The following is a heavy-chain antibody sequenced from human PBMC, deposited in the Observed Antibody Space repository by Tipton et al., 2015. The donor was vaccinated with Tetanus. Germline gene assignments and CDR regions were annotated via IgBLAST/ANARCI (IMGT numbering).Heavy chain of an antibody. CDR3: VRTFTGSYNN. J-gene: IGHJ4*01. CDR2: IYAGGST. CDR1: GFTVGSNY. V-gene: IGHV3-53*01. Sequence: SLRLSCAASGFTVGSNYMGWVRQAPGKGLEWVSFIYAGGSTYYADSVQGLFTISRDTSRNTLYLQMNSLRIDDTAVYYCVRTFTGSYNNWGHGTLVTVSS. D-gene: IGHD1-26*01.